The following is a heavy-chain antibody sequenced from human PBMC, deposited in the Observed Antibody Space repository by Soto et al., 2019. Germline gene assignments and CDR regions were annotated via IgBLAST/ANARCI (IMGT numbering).Heavy chain of an antibody. Sequence: ASVKVSCKASGYTFTSYGISWVRQAPGQGLEWMGWISAYNGNTNYAQKLQGRVTMTTDTSTSTAYMELRSLRSDDTAVYYCASQGYGGNSGFYYYYGMDVWGQGTTVTVSS. CDR2: ISAYNGNT. CDR3: ASQGYGGNSGFYYYYGMDV. D-gene: IGHD4-17*01. J-gene: IGHJ6*02. CDR1: GYTFTSYG. V-gene: IGHV1-18*01.